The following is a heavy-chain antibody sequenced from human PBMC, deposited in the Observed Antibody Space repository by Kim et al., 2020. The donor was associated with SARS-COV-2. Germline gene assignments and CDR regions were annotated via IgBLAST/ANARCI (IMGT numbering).Heavy chain of an antibody. CDR3: ARLLGYYDSSGYYSDAFDI. V-gene: IGHV5-51*01. Sequence: GESLKISCKGSGYSFTSYWIGWVRQMPGKGLEWMGIIYPGDSDTRYSPSFQGQVTISADKSISTAYLQWSSLKASDTAMYYCARLLGYYDSSGYYSDAFDIWGQGTMVTVSS. D-gene: IGHD3-22*01. J-gene: IGHJ3*02. CDR1: GYSFTSYW. CDR2: IYPGDSDT.